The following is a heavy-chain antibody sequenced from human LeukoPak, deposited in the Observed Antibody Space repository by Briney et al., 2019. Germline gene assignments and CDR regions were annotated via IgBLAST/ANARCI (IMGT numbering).Heavy chain of an antibody. J-gene: IGHJ4*02. Sequence: PGGSLRLSCAASGFTFSSYSMNWVRQAPGKGLEWVSSISSSSSYIYYADSVKGRFTNSRDNAKNSLYLQMNSLRAEDTAVYYCARDARGLILIDYWGQGTLVTVSS. D-gene: IGHD6-19*01. CDR2: ISSSSSYI. CDR3: ARDARGLILIDY. CDR1: GFTFSSYS. V-gene: IGHV3-21*01.